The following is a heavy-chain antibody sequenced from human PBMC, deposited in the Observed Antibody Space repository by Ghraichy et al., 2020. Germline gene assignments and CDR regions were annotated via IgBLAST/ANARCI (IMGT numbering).Heavy chain of an antibody. D-gene: IGHD3-10*01. CDR3: AKTDASLVRGVIYYYSYGMDG. Sequence: GESLNISCAASGFTFSSCAMSWVRQAPGKGPEWVSAISGSGGSTYYADSVKGRFTIPRDNSKNTLSLQMNSLRAEDTAVYYCAKTDASLVRGVIYYYSYGMDGWGQGTTVTVSS. V-gene: IGHV3-23*01. CDR1: GFTFSSCA. CDR2: ISGSGGST. J-gene: IGHJ6*02.